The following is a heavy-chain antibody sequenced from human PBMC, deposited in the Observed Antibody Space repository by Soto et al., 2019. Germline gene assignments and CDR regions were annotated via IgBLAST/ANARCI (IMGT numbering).Heavy chain of an antibody. J-gene: IGHJ6*02. Sequence: VQLVESGGDVVQPGESLRLSCAASGFIFNTYSMHWVRQAPGKGLQWVAVISFDGVEKYYADSVKGRLTISRDNSRKTLYLKMHRLRAEDTAADYCASDGLLVSFRPNYYRYDYIMDVWGQGTTVTVSS. D-gene: IGHD5-18*01. CDR1: GFIFNTYS. CDR2: ISFDGVEK. CDR3: ASDGLLVSFRPNYYRYDYIMDV. V-gene: IGHV3-30*03.